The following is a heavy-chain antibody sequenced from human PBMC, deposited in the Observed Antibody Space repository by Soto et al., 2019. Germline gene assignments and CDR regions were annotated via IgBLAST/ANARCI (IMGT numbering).Heavy chain of an antibody. Sequence: QVQLHQWGAGLLKPSETLSLTCAVYGGSFTTYYSSWIRQSPGKGLEWIGEINHSGFTNYNPSLESRVTTSVDTSKNQFSLKLRSVTAADTAIYYCARRYCSDSYCSYFDYWGRGTLVSVSS. J-gene: IGHJ4*02. CDR1: GGSFTTYY. D-gene: IGHD2-15*01. V-gene: IGHV4-34*01. CDR2: INHSGFT. CDR3: ARRYCSDSYCSYFDY.